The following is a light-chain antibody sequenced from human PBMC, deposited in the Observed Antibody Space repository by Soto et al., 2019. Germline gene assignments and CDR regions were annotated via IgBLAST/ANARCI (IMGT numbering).Light chain of an antibody. V-gene: IGLV4-69*01. CDR1: SGHSSYA. Sequence: QAVVTQSPSASASLGASVKLTCTLSSGHSSYAIAWHQQQPEKGPRYLMHLNSDGSHSKGDGIPDRFSGSSSGAERYLTISSLQSEDEADYYCQTWVTGPWVFGGGTQLTVL. CDR2: LNSDGSH. CDR3: QTWVTGPWV. J-gene: IGLJ3*02.